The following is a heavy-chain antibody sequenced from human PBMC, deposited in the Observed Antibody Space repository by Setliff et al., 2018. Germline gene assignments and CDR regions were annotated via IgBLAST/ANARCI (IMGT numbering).Heavy chain of an antibody. V-gene: IGHV4-34*01. D-gene: IGHD4-17*01. CDR3: ARGTKTMVINYWYFDV. CDR2: IHHSGST. CDR1: GGSFNDYW. Sequence: SETLSLTCAVYGGSFNDYWWSWIRQLPGKGLEWIAEIHHSGSTNFHPSLKSRVAISVDPSKNQFYLNLRSVTAADTAVYFCARGTKTMVINYWYFDVWGRGTPVTVSS. J-gene: IGHJ2*01.